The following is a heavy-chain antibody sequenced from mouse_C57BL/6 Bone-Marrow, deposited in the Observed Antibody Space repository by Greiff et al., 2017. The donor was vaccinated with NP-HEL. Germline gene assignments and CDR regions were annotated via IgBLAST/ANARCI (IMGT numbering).Heavy chain of an antibody. CDR1: GFTFSSYA. D-gene: IGHD4-1*01. CDR2: ISDGGSYT. J-gene: IGHJ1*03. V-gene: IGHV5-4*01. CDR3: ARDSLLNWDVGDWYFDV. Sequence: EVKVVESGGGLVKPGGSLKLSCPASGFTFSSYAMSWVRQTPEKRLEWVATISDGGSYTYYPDNVKGRFTISRDNAKNNLYLQMSHLKSEDTAMYYCARDSLLNWDVGDWYFDVWGTGTTVTVSS.